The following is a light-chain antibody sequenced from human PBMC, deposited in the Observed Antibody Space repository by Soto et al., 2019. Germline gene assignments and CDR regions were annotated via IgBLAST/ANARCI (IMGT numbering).Light chain of an antibody. V-gene: IGKV1-5*01. CDR2: GAS. J-gene: IGKJ1*01. CDR3: QQYHSYPS. CDR1: ENIKNW. Sequence: EIQMTQSPSTLSASVGDRVTITCRASENIKNWLAWYQQTAGKAPKLLIYGASNLESGVPSRFSGSGSGTEFTLTISSLQPDDFATYYCQQYHSYPSFGQGTKVDIK.